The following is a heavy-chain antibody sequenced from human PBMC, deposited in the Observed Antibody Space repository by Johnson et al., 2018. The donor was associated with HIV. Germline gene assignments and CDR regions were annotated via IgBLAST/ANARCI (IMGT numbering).Heavy chain of an antibody. CDR3: AKVRSRWTTFDDAFDI. CDR2: ISYDGNNK. CDR1: GFTFSSYA. Sequence: QVQLVESGGGVVRPGGSLRLSCAASGFTFSSYAMHWVHQAPGKGLEWVAVISYDGNNKYYADSVKGRFTISRDNSKNTLYLQMNSLRPEDTAVYYCAKVRSRWTTFDDAFDIWGQGTMVTVSS. V-gene: IGHV3-30*18. D-gene: IGHD4-11*01. J-gene: IGHJ3*02.